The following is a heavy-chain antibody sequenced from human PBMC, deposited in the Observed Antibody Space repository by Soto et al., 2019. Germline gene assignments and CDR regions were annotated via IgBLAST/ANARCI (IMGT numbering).Heavy chain of an antibody. CDR1: GGTFSSYA. CDR3: AREAATMIVVGTSMEYFQH. CDR2: IIPIFGTA. Sequence: QVQLVHSGAEVKKPASSVKVSCTASGGTFSSYAISWVRQAPGQGLAWMGGIIPIFGTANYEQKFQGRVTITADESTSTAYMELSSLRSEDTAVYYCAREAATMIVVGTSMEYFQHWGQGTLVTVSS. J-gene: IGHJ1*01. D-gene: IGHD3-22*01. V-gene: IGHV1-69*01.